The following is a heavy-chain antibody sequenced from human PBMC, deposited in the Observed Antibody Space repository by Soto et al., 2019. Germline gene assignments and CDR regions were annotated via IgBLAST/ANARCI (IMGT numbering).Heavy chain of an antibody. D-gene: IGHD1-26*01. CDR3: ASHDLGATPYYFDY. Sequence: SVKVSCKASGGTFSSYAISWVRQAPGQGLEWMGGIIPIFGTANYAQKFQGRVTITADESTSTAYMELSSLRSEDTAVYYCASHDLGATPYYFDYWGQGTLVTVSS. CDR1: GGTFSSYA. J-gene: IGHJ4*02. CDR2: IIPIFGTA. V-gene: IGHV1-69*13.